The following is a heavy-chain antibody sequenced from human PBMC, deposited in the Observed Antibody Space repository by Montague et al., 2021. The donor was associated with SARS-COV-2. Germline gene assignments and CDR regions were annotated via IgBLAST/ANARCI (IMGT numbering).Heavy chain of an antibody. V-gene: IGHV4-59*08. D-gene: IGHD6-19*01. CDR2: VYYNGDT. Sequence: SETLSLTCTVSVVSTASHYLNWIRQSPGKRPEWIGYVYYNGDTKYNPSLQSRVTISIDTSENQFSLRLNSVTAADTAVYFCARGWAFEHWGQGRLVTVSS. J-gene: IGHJ3*01. CDR3: ARGWAFEH. CDR1: VVSTASHY.